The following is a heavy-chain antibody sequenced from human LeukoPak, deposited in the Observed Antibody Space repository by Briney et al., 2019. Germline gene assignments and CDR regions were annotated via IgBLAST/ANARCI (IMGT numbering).Heavy chain of an antibody. CDR2: ISDSVGGT. D-gene: IGHD6-19*01. Sequence: GGSLRLSCAASGFTFSTYGMHWVRQAPGKGLDWVSLISDSVGGTYYADSVKGRFTISRDNSKNTLYLQMNSLRAEDTAVYYCAKGGSSGWYHLDFWGQGTLVTVSS. V-gene: IGHV3-23*01. CDR3: AKGGSSGWYHLDF. CDR1: GFTFSTYG. J-gene: IGHJ4*02.